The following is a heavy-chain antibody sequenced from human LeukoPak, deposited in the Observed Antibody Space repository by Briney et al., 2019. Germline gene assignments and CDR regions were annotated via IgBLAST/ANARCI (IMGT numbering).Heavy chain of an antibody. D-gene: IGHD3-22*01. CDR3: ARVLSGSWDWFDP. Sequence: PGGSLRFSCAVSGFRFSSFAMSWVRQAPGKGLEWVSRINPNGRTTTYADSVKGRFTISRDNAKNTVYLQMNSLRAEDTAVYYCARVLSGSWDWFDPWGQGTLVTVSS. V-gene: IGHV3-74*01. J-gene: IGHJ5*02. CDR2: INPNGRTT. CDR1: GFRFSSFA.